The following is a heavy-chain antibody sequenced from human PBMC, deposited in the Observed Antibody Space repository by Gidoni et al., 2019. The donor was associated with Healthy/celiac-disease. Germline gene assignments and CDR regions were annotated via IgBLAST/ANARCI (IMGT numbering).Heavy chain of an antibody. Sequence: EVQLVESGGGLVQPGGSLRLSCAASGFHFSSYSMNWVRQAPGKGLELVSYISSSSSTIYYADSVKGRFTISRDNAKNSLYLQMNSLRAEDTAVYYCARGGGIRWPHYFDYWGQGTLVTVSS. CDR1: GFHFSSYS. CDR3: ARGGGIRWPHYFDY. D-gene: IGHD4-17*01. J-gene: IGHJ4*02. V-gene: IGHV3-48*01. CDR2: ISSSSSTI.